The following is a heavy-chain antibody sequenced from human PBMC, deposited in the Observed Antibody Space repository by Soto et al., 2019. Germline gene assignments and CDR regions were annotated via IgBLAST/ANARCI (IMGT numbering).Heavy chain of an antibody. CDR2: INPNSGGT. J-gene: IGHJ3*02. CDR3: ARDPGSYYYGSGSYGPPNAFDI. CDR1: GYTFTGYY. Sequence: ASVKVSCKASGYTFTGYYMNWVRQAPGQGLEWMGWINPNSGGTNYAQKFQGRVTMTRDTSISTAYMELSRLRSDDTAVYYCARDPGSYYYGSGSYGPPNAFDIWGQGTMVTVSS. V-gene: IGHV1-2*02. D-gene: IGHD3-10*01.